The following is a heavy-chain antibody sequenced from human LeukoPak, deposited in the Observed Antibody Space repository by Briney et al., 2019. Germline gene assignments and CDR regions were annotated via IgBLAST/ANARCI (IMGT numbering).Heavy chain of an antibody. CDR3: ARGNGYNLY. CDR1: GASISGYF. J-gene: IGHJ4*02. CDR2: IFYSGST. V-gene: IGHV4-59*01. Sequence: SETLSLTCTVSGASISGYFWSWIRQPPGKGLEWIGYIFYSGSTTYNPSLKSRVTISIDTSMNQFSLKLSSVTAADTAVYYCARGNGYNLYWGLGTLATVSS. D-gene: IGHD5-24*01.